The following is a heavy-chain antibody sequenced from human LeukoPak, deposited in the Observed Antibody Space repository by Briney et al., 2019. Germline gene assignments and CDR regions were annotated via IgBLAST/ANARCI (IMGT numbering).Heavy chain of an antibody. CDR1: GYTFTGYS. D-gene: IGHD5-18*01. Sequence: ASVKVSCKASGYTFTGYSIHWVRQAPGQGLEWMGWMNSNSGNTGYAQKFQGRVTMTRNTSISTAFMELSGLRSEDTAVYFCARRNTAMVAGLDYWGQGSLVTVSS. J-gene: IGHJ4*02. V-gene: IGHV1-8*02. CDR3: ARRNTAMVAGLDY. CDR2: MNSNSGNT.